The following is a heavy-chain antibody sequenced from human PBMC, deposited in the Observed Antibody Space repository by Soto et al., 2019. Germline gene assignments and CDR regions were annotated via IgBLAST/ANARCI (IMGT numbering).Heavy chain of an antibody. Sequence: GASLKISCEGSGYSFTSHWSAWVRQIPGKGLEWMGIIYPVNSETRYSPSFQGQVTISADKSISTAYLQWSSLKATDTAVYYCNTALTWEPPPLDYWGQGTLVTVSS. J-gene: IGHJ4*02. CDR2: IYPVNSET. CDR3: NTALTWEPPPLDY. D-gene: IGHD1-26*01. V-gene: IGHV5-51*01. CDR1: GYSFTSHW.